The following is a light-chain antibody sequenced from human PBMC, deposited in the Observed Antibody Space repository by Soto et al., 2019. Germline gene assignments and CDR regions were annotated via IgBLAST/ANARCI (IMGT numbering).Light chain of an antibody. CDR3: QQCGGSPLFS. J-gene: IGKJ3*01. CDR2: TTS. V-gene: IGKV3-20*01. CDR1: QSVTSSC. Sequence: EIVLTQSPGTLSLSPGERATLTCTASQSVTSSCLAWYQRKPGQAPRLLIHTTSIRATDIPDRFSSSGSGTDFTLTISRLEPEDFAVYYCQQCGGSPLFSFGPGTRVDI.